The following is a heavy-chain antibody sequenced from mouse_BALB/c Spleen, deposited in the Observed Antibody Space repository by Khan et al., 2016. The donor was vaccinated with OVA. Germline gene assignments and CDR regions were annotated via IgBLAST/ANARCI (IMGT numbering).Heavy chain of an antibody. CDR1: GYTFTSYT. CDR2: INPSSGYT. Sequence: VQLQESGAELARPGASVMMSCKTSGYTFTSYTMHWVKQSPGQGLEWIGYINPSSGYTNYIQNFKDKATLTADKSSNTAYMQLSSLTSEDSALXYWAKRTRRYTLDYWGQGTSVTVSA. V-gene: IGHV1-4*01. D-gene: IGHD2-14*01. CDR3: AKRTRRYTLDY. J-gene: IGHJ4*01.